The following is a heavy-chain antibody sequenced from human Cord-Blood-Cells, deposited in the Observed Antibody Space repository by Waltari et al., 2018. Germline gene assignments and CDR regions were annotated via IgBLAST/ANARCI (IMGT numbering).Heavy chain of an antibody. CDR1: GGSISSSRYY. CDR2: IYYSGST. CDR3: ARYCSGGSCYDAFDI. D-gene: IGHD2-15*01. Sequence: QLQLQESGPGLVKPSETLSLTCTVAGGSISSSRYYWGWIRQPPGKGLEWIGSIYYSGSTYYNPSLKSRVTISVDTSKNQFSLKLSSVTAADTAVYYCARYCSGGSCYDAFDIWGQGTMVTVSS. V-gene: IGHV4-39*01. J-gene: IGHJ3*02.